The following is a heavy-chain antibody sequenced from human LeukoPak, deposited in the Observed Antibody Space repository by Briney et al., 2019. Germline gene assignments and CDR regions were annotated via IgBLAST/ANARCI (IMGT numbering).Heavy chain of an antibody. Sequence: GSLRLSCAASGFSVSSNYMSWVRQAPGKGLECVSVIYSGGSTYYADSVKGRFTISRDNSKNTLYLQMNSLRAEDTAVYYCARDFGGYNYGLFSYAFDIWGQGTMVTVSS. CDR2: IYSGGST. CDR1: GFSVSSNY. D-gene: IGHD5-18*01. V-gene: IGHV3-66*01. CDR3: ARDFGGYNYGLFSYAFDI. J-gene: IGHJ3*02.